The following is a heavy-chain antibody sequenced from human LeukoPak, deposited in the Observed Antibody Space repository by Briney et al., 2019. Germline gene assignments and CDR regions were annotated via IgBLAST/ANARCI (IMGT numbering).Heavy chain of an antibody. D-gene: IGHD2-2*01. CDR2: INHSGST. J-gene: IGHJ5*02. CDR1: GGSFSGYY. V-gene: IGHV4-34*01. Sequence: SETLSLTCAVYGGSFSGYYWSRLRQPPGKGLEWIGEINHSGSTNYNPSLKSRVTISVDTSKNQFSLKLSSVTAADTAVYYCARGRSGSKLLSARGYTWFDPWGQGTLVTVSS. CDR3: ARGRSGSKLLSARGYTWFDP.